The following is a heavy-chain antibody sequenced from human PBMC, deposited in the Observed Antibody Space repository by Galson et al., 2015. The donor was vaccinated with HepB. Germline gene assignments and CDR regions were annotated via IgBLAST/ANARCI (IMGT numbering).Heavy chain of an antibody. D-gene: IGHD4-11*01. Sequence: SLRLSCAASGFSISRYWMHWVRQAPGKGLVWVSRFNSDGSRTYYADSVKGRFTISRDNAKNTLHLQMTSLRAEDTAVYYCARVGDYSNYGYYGMDVWGQGTTVTVSS. CDR2: FNSDGSRT. CDR1: GFSISRYW. CDR3: ARVGDYSNYGYYGMDV. V-gene: IGHV3-74*01. J-gene: IGHJ6*02.